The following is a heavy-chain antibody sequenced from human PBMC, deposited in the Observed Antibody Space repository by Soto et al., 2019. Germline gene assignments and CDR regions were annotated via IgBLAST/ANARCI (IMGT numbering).Heavy chain of an antibody. CDR1: GYTVTGYY. V-gene: IGHV1-2*04. CDR2: INPNSGGT. Sequence: QVQLVKSGAEVKKPGASVKVSCKASGYTVTGYYMHWVRQAPGQGLEWMGWINPNSGGTNYAQKFQGWVTRTRDTSISRAYRELSRLRSDDTAVYYCARYSRSGGSCDYWGQGTLVTVSS. J-gene: IGHJ4*02. CDR3: ARYSRSGGSCDY. D-gene: IGHD2-15*01.